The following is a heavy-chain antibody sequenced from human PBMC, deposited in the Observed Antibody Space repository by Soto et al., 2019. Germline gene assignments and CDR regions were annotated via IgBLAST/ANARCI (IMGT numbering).Heavy chain of an antibody. D-gene: IGHD4-17*01. Sequence: GSLRLSCVASGYTFSSYGMHWVRQAPGKGLEWVTAIWYDGSKTIYADSVKGRFIISRDDSKNTLYLQMDSLRVEDTAVYYCVRDFGTVTYLFDYWGQGTLVTVSS. CDR1: GYTFSSYG. V-gene: IGHV3-33*08. CDR3: VRDFGTVTYLFDY. CDR2: IWYDGSKT. J-gene: IGHJ4*02.